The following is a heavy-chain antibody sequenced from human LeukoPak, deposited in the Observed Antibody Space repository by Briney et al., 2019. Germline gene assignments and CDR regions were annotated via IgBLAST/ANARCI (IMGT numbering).Heavy chain of an antibody. CDR1: GFTFSSYG. CDR3: ARNRGWQQFDY. CDR2: ISYVGSNK. J-gene: IGHJ4*02. D-gene: IGHD5-24*01. V-gene: IGHV3-30*03. Sequence: GRSLRLSCAASGFTFSSYGMHWVRQAPGKGLEWVAVISYVGSNKYYAESVKGRFTISRDNSMNTLYLQMNNLRAEDTAVYYCARNRGWQQFDYWGQGTLVTVSS.